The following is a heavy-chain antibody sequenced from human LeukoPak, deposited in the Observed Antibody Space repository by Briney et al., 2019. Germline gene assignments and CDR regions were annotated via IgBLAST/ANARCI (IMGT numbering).Heavy chain of an antibody. CDR1: SAGSVSSSSYS. J-gene: IGHJ4*02. CDR3: ARRLTGVDY. Sequence: SETLSLTCSVSSAGSVSSSSYSWGWIRQPPGRGLEWIGSLHPSGSTTSKPSLRSRLAMSADTSKNQFSLRLTSVTAADTAVYYCARRLTGVDYWGQGTQVTVSS. CDR2: LHPSGST. V-gene: IGHV4-39*01. D-gene: IGHD7-27*01.